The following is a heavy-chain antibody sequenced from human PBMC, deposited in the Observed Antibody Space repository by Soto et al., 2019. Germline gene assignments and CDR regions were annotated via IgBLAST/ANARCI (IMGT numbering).Heavy chain of an antibody. CDR2: IYYSGST. V-gene: IGHV4-31*03. CDR1: GGSISSGGYY. D-gene: IGHD3-22*01. CDR3: ARLPYYYDSSGYSSYYYGMDV. J-gene: IGHJ6*02. Sequence: PSETLSLTCTVSGGSISSGGYYWSWIRQHPGKGLEWIGYIYYSGSTYYNPSLKSRVTISVDTSKNQFSLKLSSVTAADTAVYYCARLPYYYDSSGYSSYYYGMDVWGQGTTVTVSS.